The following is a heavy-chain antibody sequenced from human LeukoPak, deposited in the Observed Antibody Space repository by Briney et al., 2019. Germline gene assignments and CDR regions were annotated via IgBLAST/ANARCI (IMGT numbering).Heavy chain of an antibody. CDR2: INDDSSDI. J-gene: IGHJ4*02. D-gene: IGHD2-2*01. CDR1: GFTFSPYA. Sequence: GGSLTLSCAASGFTFSPYAMKWVRQAPGKGLEGISYINDDSSDIHYAGSVRGRFTISRDDARKTLYLQLSSLRVEDTAVYYCARDTFQPGLIDSWGEGTLVTVSS. V-gene: IGHV3-21*05. CDR3: ARDTFQPGLIDS.